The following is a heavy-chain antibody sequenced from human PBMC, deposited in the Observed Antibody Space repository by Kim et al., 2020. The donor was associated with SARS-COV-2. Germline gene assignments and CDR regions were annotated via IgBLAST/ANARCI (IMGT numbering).Heavy chain of an antibody. CDR2: T. V-gene: IGHV1-2*02. D-gene: IGHD3-16*01. CDR3: ARGPSFGGYDH. Sequence: TNYAQQFQDRVTMTRDTSISTVYMGLSRLTYDDTAVYYCARGPSFGGYDHWGQGTLVTVSS. J-gene: IGHJ5*02.